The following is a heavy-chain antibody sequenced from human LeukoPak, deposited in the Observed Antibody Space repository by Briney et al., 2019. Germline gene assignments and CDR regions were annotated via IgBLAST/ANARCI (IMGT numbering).Heavy chain of an antibody. D-gene: IGHD2-21*01. Sequence: ASVKVSCKASGGTFSSYAISWVRQAPGQGLEWMGGIIPIFGTANYAQKFQGRVTITADESTSTAYMELSSLRSEDTAVYYCARAAYCGGDCHTFDYWGQGTLVTVSS. CDR1: GGTFSSYA. J-gene: IGHJ4*02. CDR2: IIPIFGTA. CDR3: ARAAYCGGDCHTFDY. V-gene: IGHV1-69*13.